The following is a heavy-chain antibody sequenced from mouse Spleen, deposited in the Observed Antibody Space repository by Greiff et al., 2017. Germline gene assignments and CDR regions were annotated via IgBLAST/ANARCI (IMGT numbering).Heavy chain of an antibody. J-gene: IGHJ2*01. CDR1: GYPFTSSW. Sequence: QVQLQQPGAELVMPGASVKLSCKASGYPFTSSWMHWVKQRPGQGLEWIGEIDPSDSYTNYNQKFKGKATLTVDKSSSTAYMQLSSLTSEDSAVYYCARPFYYGSSLGDYWGQGTTLTVSS. V-gene: IGHV1-69*01. D-gene: IGHD1-1*01. CDR3: ARPFYYGSSLGDY. CDR2: IDPSDSYT.